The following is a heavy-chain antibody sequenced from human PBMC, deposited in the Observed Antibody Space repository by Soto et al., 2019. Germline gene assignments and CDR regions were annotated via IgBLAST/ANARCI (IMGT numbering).Heavy chain of an antibody. Sequence: PGGSLRLSCAASGFTFSSYGMHWVRQAPGKGLEWVAVISYDGSNKYYADSVKGRFTISRDNSKNTLYLQMNSLRAEDTAVYYCAKDRALGKQWRTVDYWGQGTLVTVSS. V-gene: IGHV3-30*18. CDR2: ISYDGSNK. CDR1: GFTFSSYG. D-gene: IGHD6-19*01. J-gene: IGHJ4*02. CDR3: AKDRALGKQWRTVDY.